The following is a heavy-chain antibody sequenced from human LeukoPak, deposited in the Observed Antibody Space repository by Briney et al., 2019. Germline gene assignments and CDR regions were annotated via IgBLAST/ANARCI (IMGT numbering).Heavy chain of an antibody. CDR3: ARGIAAAGNTYDY. CDR1: GGSISSGDYY. D-gene: IGHD6-13*01. J-gene: IGHJ4*02. V-gene: IGHV4-30-4*01. Sequence: SETLSLTCTVSGGSISSGDYYWSWLRQPPGKGLEWIGYIYYSGSTYYNPSLKSPVTISVDTSKNQFSLKLSSVTAADTAVYYCARGIAAAGNTYDYWGQGTLVTVSS. CDR2: IYYSGST.